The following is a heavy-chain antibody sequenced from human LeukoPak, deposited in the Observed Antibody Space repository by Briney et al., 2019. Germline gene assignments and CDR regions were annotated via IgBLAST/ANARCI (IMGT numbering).Heavy chain of an antibody. D-gene: IGHD6-25*01. J-gene: IGHJ5*02. V-gene: IGHV4-59*01. CDR1: GGSISSYY. CDR2: IYYSGST. CDR3: ARAGLTAKANWFDP. Sequence: SETLSLTCTVSGGSISSYYWSWIRQPPRKGLEWIGYIYYSGSTNYNPSLKSRVTISVDTSKNLFSLKLSSVTAADTAVYYCARAGLTAKANWFDPWGQGTLVTVSS.